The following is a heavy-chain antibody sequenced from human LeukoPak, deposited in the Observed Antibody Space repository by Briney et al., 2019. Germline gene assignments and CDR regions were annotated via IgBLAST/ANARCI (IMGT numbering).Heavy chain of an antibody. V-gene: IGHV3-21*01. CDR1: GFTFSSYS. D-gene: IGHD6-13*01. CDR3: ARALAAAGRVICDY. CDR2: ISSSSSYI. J-gene: IGHJ4*02. Sequence: GGSLRLSCAASGFTFSSYSMNWVRQAPGKGLEWVSSISSSSSYIYYADSLKGRFTISRDNAKNSLYLQMNSLRAEDTAMYYCARALAAAGRVICDYWGQGTLVTVSS.